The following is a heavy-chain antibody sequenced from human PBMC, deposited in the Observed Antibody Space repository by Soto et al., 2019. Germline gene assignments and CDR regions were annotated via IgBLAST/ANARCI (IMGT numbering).Heavy chain of an antibody. J-gene: IGHJ5*02. V-gene: IGHV1-69*06. CDR1: GGTFSSYA. CDR3: AREPAGPDNRFDP. D-gene: IGHD2-2*01. Sequence: SVKVSCKASGGTFSSYAISWVRQAPGQGLEWMGGIIPIFGTANYAQKFQGRVTITADKSMSTAYMELSSLRSEDTAVYYCAREPAGPDNRFDPWGQGTLVTVSS. CDR2: IIPIFGTA.